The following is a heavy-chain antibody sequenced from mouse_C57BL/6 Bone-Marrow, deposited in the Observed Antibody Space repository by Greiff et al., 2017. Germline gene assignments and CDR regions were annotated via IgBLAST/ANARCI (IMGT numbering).Heavy chain of an antibody. D-gene: IGHD2-4*01. J-gene: IGHJ3*01. CDR1: GFTFSSYG. Sequence: EVHLVESGGDLVKPGGSLKLSCAASGFTFSSYGMSWVRQTPDKRLEWVATISSGGSYTYYPDSVKGRFTISRYNAKNTLYLQMSSLKSEDTARYYCARRDDYAWFAYWGQGTLVTVSA. V-gene: IGHV5-6*01. CDR3: ARRDDYAWFAY. CDR2: ISSGGSYT.